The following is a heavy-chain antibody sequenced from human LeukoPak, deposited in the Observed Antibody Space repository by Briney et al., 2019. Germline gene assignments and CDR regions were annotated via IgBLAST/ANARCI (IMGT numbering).Heavy chain of an antibody. CDR2: ISGSGGST. J-gene: IGHJ4*02. Sequence: GGSLRLSCAASGFTFSSYAMSWVRQAPGKGLEWVSAISGSGGSTYYADSVKGRFTISRDDSRNTLYLQMNSLRVEDTAIYFCAKDIGSSYLYYFDNWGQGTLVTVSS. V-gene: IGHV3-23*01. CDR1: GFTFSSYA. CDR3: AKDIGSSYLYYFDN. D-gene: IGHD6-13*01.